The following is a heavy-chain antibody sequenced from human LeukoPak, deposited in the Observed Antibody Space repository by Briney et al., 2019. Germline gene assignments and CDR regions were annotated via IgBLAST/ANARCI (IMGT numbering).Heavy chain of an antibody. D-gene: IGHD5-18*01. V-gene: IGHV4-59*08. Sequence: SETLSLTCTVPGGSISSYYWSWIRQPPGKGLEWIGYIYYSGSTKYNPSLKSRVTISVDTSKNQFSLKLSSVTAADTAVYYCARSPLLYSYGSFDYWGQGTLVTVSS. CDR2: IYYSGST. CDR1: GGSISSYY. CDR3: ARSPLLYSYGSFDY. J-gene: IGHJ4*02.